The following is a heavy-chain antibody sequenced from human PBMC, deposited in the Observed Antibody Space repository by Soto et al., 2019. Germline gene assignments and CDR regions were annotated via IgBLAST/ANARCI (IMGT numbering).Heavy chain of an antibody. CDR3: ASHIVGATVDFQH. J-gene: IGHJ1*01. CDR1: GGTFSSYT. CDR2: IIPILGIA. Sequence: QVQLVQSGAEVKKPGSSVKVSCKASGGTFSSYTISWVRQAPGQGLEWMGRIIPILGIANYAQKFQGRVTXTXDXXTSTAYMELSSLRSEDTAVYYCASHIVGATVDFQHWGQGTLVTVSS. V-gene: IGHV1-69*02. D-gene: IGHD1-26*01.